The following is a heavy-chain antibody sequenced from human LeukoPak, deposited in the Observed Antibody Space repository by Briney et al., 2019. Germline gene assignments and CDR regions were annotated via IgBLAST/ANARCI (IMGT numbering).Heavy chain of an antibody. J-gene: IGHJ4*02. Sequence: PGGSLRLSCAASGFTFSSYGMHWVRQAPGKGLEWVAFIRYDGSNKYYADSVEGRFTISRDNFKNTLYLQMNSLRAEDTAVYYCAKSPHYYGSGSRFDYWGQGTLVTVSS. CDR1: GFTFSSYG. CDR2: IRYDGSNK. D-gene: IGHD3-10*01. V-gene: IGHV3-30*02. CDR3: AKSPHYYGSGSRFDY.